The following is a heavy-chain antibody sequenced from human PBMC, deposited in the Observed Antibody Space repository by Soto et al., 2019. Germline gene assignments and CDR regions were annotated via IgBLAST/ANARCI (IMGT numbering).Heavy chain of an antibody. CDR3: ARGGYSGSYYVPPNYYYGMDV. CDR1: GGTFSSYA. CDR2: IIPIFGTA. Sequence: ASVKVSCKASGGTFSSYAISWVRQAPGQGLEWMGGIIPIFGTANYAQKFQGRVTITADESTSTAYMELSSLRSEDTAVYYCARGGYSGSYYVPPNYYYGMDVWGQGTTVTVSS. V-gene: IGHV1-69*13. D-gene: IGHD1-26*01. J-gene: IGHJ6*02.